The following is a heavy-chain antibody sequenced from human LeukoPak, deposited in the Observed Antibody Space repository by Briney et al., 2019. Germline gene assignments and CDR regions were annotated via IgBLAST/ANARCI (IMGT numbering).Heavy chain of an antibody. J-gene: IGHJ3*01. CDR3: SGTAL. D-gene: IGHD5-12*01. V-gene: IGHV4-39*01. CDR1: GGSISSSSYY. CDR2: IYYSGST. Sequence: SETLSLTCTVSGGSISSSSYYWGWVRQPPGKGLEWIESIYYSGSTYYNPSLKSRVTISVDTSKNQFSLKLSSVTAADTAVYYCSGTALWGQGTMVTVSS.